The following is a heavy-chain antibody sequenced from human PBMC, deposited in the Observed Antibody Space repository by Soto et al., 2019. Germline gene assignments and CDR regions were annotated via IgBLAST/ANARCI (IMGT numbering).Heavy chain of an antibody. Sequence: ASVKVSCKAAGYIFSNYGISWVRQAPEQGLEWMGWISTYNANTYYAQKFQGRVTMTTDTYTSTAYMELRSLRSDDTAVFYCARERDGSSWSSAESLQYWGQGTLVTVSS. CDR1: GYIFSNYG. CDR3: ARERDGSSWSSAESLQY. J-gene: IGHJ1*01. CDR2: ISTYNANT. V-gene: IGHV1-18*01. D-gene: IGHD6-13*01.